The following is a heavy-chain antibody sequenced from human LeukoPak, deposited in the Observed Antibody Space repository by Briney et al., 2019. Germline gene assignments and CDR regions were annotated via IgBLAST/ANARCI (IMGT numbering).Heavy chain of an antibody. Sequence: GESLKISCKGSGYSFTSYWIGWVRQMPGKGLEWMGIIYPGDSDTRYSPSFQGQVTISADKSISTAYLQWSSLKASDTAIYYCARTPRGRRSGYYPGQHAFDIWGQGTMVTVSS. D-gene: IGHD3-3*01. V-gene: IGHV5-51*01. CDR1: GYSFTSYW. CDR3: ARTPRGRRSGYYPGQHAFDI. J-gene: IGHJ3*02. CDR2: IYPGDSDT.